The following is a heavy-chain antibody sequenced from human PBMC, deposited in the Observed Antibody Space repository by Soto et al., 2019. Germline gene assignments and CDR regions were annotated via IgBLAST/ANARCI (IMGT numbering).Heavy chain of an antibody. CDR1: GESFSGYY. CDR3: ARGRIYDYVWGSSRYQFDY. CDR2: INHSGST. D-gene: IGHD3-16*02. Sequence: QVQLQQWGAGLLKSSETLSLTCAVYGESFSGYYWSWIRQPPGKGLEWIGEINHSGSTNYNPSLKSRVTISVDTSKNQFSLKLSSVTAADTAVYYCARGRIYDYVWGSSRYQFDYWGQGTLVTVSS. J-gene: IGHJ4*02. V-gene: IGHV4-34*01.